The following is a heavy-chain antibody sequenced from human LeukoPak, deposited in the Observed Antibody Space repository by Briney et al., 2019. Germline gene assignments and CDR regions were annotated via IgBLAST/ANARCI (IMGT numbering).Heavy chain of an antibody. CDR3: ARVTTHYYFGMEV. J-gene: IGHJ6*02. CDR1: GGSISSGGYS. CDR2: IYYSGST. D-gene: IGHD4-11*01. Sequence: SETLSLTCTVSGGSISSGGYSWSWIRQHPGKGLEWIGSIYYSGSTYYNPSLKSRLTILFDTSKKQFSLEVTSVTAVDTAVYYCARVTTHYYFGMEVWGHGTTVTVSS. V-gene: IGHV4-31*03.